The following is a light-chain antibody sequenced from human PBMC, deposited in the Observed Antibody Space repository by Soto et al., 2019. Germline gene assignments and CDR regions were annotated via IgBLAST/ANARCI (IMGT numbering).Light chain of an antibody. Sequence: IQMTQSPSTLSASVGDKVTITCRASQSISSWLAWYQQKPGKAPKLLIYDASSLESGVPSRFSGSGSGTEFTLTISSLQPDDFATYYCQQYNSYSWTFGQGTKV. J-gene: IGKJ1*01. V-gene: IGKV1-5*01. CDR2: DAS. CDR3: QQYNSYSWT. CDR1: QSISSW.